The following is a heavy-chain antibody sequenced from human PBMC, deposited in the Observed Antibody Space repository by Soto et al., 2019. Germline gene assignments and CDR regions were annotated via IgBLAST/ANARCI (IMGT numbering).Heavy chain of an antibody. Sequence: GGSLRLSCAASGFTFRNYAMSWVRQAPGKGLEWVSRINGAGSSITYADSVKGRFTISRDNAKNTLYLQMNSLRAEDTAVYYCVRDRSRNWFDPWGLGTLVTVSS. V-gene: IGHV3-74*03. J-gene: IGHJ5*02. CDR2: INGAGSSI. CDR1: GFTFRNYA. CDR3: VRDRSRNWFDP. D-gene: IGHD2-15*01.